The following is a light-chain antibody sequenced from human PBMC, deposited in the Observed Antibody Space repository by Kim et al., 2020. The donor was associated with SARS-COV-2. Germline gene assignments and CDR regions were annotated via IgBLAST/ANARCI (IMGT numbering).Light chain of an antibody. V-gene: IGKV1-39*01. CDR3: QQSHGSPYT. Sequence: SASVGDGVTFSCRASQSISTYVNWYQYKPGKAPRLLVYGGSRLQSGVPSRFSGSGSGTDFTLTISGLQPEDFAIYYCQQSHGSPYTFGQGTKLEI. CDR1: QSISTY. CDR2: GGS. J-gene: IGKJ2*01.